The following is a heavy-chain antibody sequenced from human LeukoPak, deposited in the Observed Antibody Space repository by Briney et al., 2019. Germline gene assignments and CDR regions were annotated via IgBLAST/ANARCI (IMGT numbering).Heavy chain of an antibody. D-gene: IGHD5-12*01. CDR1: GYTFTGYY. V-gene: IGHV1-2*02. J-gene: IGHJ4*02. Sequence: ASVKVSCKASGYTFTGYYMHWVRQAPGQGPEWMGWINPNSGGTNYAQKFQGRVTMTRDTSISTAYMELSRLRSDDTAVYYCARGDSMVATYYFDYWGQGTLVTVSS. CDR3: ARGDSMVATYYFDY. CDR2: INPNSGGT.